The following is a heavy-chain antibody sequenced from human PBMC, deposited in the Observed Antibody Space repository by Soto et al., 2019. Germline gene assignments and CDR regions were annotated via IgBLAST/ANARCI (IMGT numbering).Heavy chain of an antibody. CDR3: ARAIGIAARPDYYYGMHV. CDR2: IIPIFGTA. CDR1: GGTFSSYA. Sequence: SVKVSCKASGGTFSSYAISWVRQAPGQGLEWMGGIIPIFGTANYAQKFQGRVTITADESTSTAYMELSSLRSEDTAVYYCARAIGIAARPDYYYGMHVCGQGTTGTISS. V-gene: IGHV1-69*13. J-gene: IGHJ6*02. D-gene: IGHD6-6*01.